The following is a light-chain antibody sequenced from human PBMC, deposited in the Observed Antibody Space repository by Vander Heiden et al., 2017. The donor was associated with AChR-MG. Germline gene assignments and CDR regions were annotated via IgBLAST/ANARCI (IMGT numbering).Light chain of an antibody. CDR1: QGISNY. CDR3: QRTNNAPPYS. Sequence: IHLPQSPSSLSASESDSVPLTCRVSQGISNYLNWYRRKPGKVPKRLIQTTSSLQSGVPSRFSGSGSGTDFSLTISSLQPEDVASYYGQRTNNAPPYSFGQGTKLEIK. CDR2: TTS. V-gene: IGKV1-27*01. J-gene: IGKJ2*03.